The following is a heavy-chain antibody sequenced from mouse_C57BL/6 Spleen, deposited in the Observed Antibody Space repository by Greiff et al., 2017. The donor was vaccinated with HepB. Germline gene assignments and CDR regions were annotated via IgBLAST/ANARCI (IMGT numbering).Heavy chain of an antibody. J-gene: IGHJ2*01. D-gene: IGHD2-2*01. Sequence: ESGPGLVKPSQSLSLTCSVTGYSITSGYYWNWIRQFPGNKLEWMGYISYDGSNNYNPSLKNRISITRDTSKNQFFLKLNSVTTEDTATYYCARWGYDDFDYWGQGTTLTVSS. V-gene: IGHV3-6*01. CDR3: ARWGYDDFDY. CDR2: ISYDGSN. CDR1: GYSITSGYY.